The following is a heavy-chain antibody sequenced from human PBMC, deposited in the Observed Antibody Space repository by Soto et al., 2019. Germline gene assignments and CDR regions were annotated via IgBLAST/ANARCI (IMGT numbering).Heavy chain of an antibody. Sequence: VGSLRLSCAASGFTFSSYAMSWVRQAPGKGLEWVSAISGSGGSTYYADSVKGRFTISRDNSKNTLYLQMNSLRAEDTAVYYCAKAPMLYGSGSYSIYYFDYWGQGTLVTVSS. CDR3: AKAPMLYGSGSYSIYYFDY. D-gene: IGHD3-10*01. CDR1: GFTFSSYA. V-gene: IGHV3-23*01. CDR2: ISGSGGST. J-gene: IGHJ4*02.